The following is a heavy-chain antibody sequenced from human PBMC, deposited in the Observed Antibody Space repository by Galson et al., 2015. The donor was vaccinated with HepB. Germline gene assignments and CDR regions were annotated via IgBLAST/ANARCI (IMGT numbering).Heavy chain of an antibody. J-gene: IGHJ5*02. D-gene: IGHD3-10*01. V-gene: IGHV3-23*01. CDR2: ISGSGGST. CDR3: ARAIYYGQGGFDP. CDR1: GVTFSSYA. Sequence: SLRLSCAASGVTFSSYAMSWGRQAPGEGLEWGSAISGSGGSTYYADSVKGRFTISRDNSKNPLYLQLDSLRAEDTAVYYCARAIYYGQGGFDPWGQGTLVTVSS.